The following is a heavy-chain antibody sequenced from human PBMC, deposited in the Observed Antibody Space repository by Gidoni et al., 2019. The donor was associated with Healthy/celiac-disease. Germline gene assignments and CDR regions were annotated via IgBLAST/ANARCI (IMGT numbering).Heavy chain of an antibody. CDR3: ARGERYCSGGSCFDFDY. CDR2: INHSGST. Sequence: QVQLQQWGAGLLKPSETLSLTCAVYGGSFSGYYWSWLRQPPGKGLEWIGEINHSGSTNYNPSLKSRVTISVDTSKNQFSLKLSSVTAADTAVYYCARGERYCSGGSCFDFDYWGQGTLVTVSS. D-gene: IGHD2-15*01. CDR1: GGSFSGYY. J-gene: IGHJ4*02. V-gene: IGHV4-34*01.